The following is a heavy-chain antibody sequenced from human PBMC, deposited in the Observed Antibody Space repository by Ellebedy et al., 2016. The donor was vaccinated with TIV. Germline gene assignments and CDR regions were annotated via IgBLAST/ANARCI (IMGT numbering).Heavy chain of an antibody. CDR3: AGGYSSGWTDY. V-gene: IGHV4-4*07. J-gene: IGHJ4*02. CDR1: GGSISSYY. D-gene: IGHD6-19*01. Sequence: MPSETLSLTCTVSGGSISSYYWSWIRQQAGQGLEWIGRIYTSARTNYNPSLQSRVTMSVDTSKNQFPLTLSSVTAADTAVYYCAGGYSSGWTDYWGQGTLVTVSS. CDR2: IYTSART.